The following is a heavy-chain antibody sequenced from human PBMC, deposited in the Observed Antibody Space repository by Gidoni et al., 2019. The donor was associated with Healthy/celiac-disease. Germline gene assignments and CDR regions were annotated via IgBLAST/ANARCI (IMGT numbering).Heavy chain of an antibody. CDR3: ARGQNIVVVPAASYYFDY. J-gene: IGHJ4*02. Sequence: QVPLQESGPGLVKPSQTLSLTRTVPGGSISIGGYSWSWIRQPPGKGLEWIGYSYYRGSTYYNPSLKSRVTISVDTSKNQFSLKLSSVTAADTAVYYCARGQNIVVVPAASYYFDYWGQGTLVTVSS. CDR2: SYYRGST. V-gene: IGHV4-31*03. CDR1: GGSISIGGYS. D-gene: IGHD2-2*01.